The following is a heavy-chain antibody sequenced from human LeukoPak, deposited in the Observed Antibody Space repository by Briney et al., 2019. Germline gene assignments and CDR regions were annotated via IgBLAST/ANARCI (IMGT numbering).Heavy chain of an antibody. CDR1: VYTYPGYY. J-gene: IGHJ4*02. Sequence: ASVKVSCRSCVYTYPGYYMHGVRQPPGKGREGMGGNNLKSGGTKYAQKFQDRHTMNRDTSDRTAYVAQNRLRSGDTRVFHCTRVKSGSDPGPFFDYWGQGTLVTVSS. CDR2: NNLKSGGT. CDR3: TRVKSGSDPGPFFDY. D-gene: IGHD1-26*01. V-gene: IGHV1-2*02.